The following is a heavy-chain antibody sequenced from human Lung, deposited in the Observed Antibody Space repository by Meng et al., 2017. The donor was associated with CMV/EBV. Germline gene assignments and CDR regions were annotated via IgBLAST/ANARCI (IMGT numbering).Heavy chain of an antibody. CDR3: ARDVGTGAAGY. D-gene: IGHD1-1*01. J-gene: IGHJ4*02. CDR1: GYTFTDYY. CDR2: INPNSGGT. Sequence: ASVKVSCKASGYTFTDYYIHWVRQAPGQGLEWMGWINPNSGGTNYAQKFQGRVTMTTDTSIRTIYMELNRLTSDDTAKFYCARDVGTGAAGYWGQGTLVTVS. V-gene: IGHV1-2*02.